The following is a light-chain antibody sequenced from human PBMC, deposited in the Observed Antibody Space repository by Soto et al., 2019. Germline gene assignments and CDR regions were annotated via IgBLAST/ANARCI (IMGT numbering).Light chain of an antibody. J-gene: IGKJ1*01. V-gene: IGKV3D-20*01. CDR1: QSVSSNY. CDR2: DAS. Sequence: EIVLTQSQATLSLSPGERAALSCGASQSVSSNYLAWYQQKPGLAPRLLIYDASRRATGIPDRFSGSGSGADFILSTSRLEHEDFAVYYCQQYGSSPRTFGKGTKVEFK. CDR3: QQYGSSPRT.